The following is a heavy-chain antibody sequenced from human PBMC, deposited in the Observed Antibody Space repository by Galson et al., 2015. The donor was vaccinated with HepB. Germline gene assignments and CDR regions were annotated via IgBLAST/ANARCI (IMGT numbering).Heavy chain of an antibody. CDR1: GGSFSGYY. J-gene: IGHJ6*02. CDR2: INHSGST. CDR3: ARGGTSDYYYGSGSPLYYGMDV. V-gene: IGHV4-34*01. Sequence: ETLSLTCAVYGGSFSGYYWSWIRQPPGKGLEWIGEINHSGSTNYNPSLKSRVTISVDTSKNQFSLKLSSVTAADTAVYYCARGGTSDYYYGSGSPLYYGMDVWGQGTTVTVSS. D-gene: IGHD3-10*01.